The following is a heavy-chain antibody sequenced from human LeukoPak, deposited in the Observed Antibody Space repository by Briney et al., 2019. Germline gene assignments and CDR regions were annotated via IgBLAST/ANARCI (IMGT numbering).Heavy chain of an antibody. Sequence: PGGSLRLSCAASGLTFDDYAMHWVRQAPGKGLEWVSLISWDGGSTYYADSVKGRFTISRDNSKNSLYLQMNSLRAEDTALYYCAKGRGSGSYYPWFDPWGQGTLVTVSS. CDR2: ISWDGGST. CDR1: GLTFDDYA. D-gene: IGHD3-10*01. V-gene: IGHV3-43D*03. CDR3: AKGRGSGSYYPWFDP. J-gene: IGHJ5*02.